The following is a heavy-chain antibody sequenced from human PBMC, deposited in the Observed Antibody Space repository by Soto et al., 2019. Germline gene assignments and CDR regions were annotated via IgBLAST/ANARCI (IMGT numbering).Heavy chain of an antibody. J-gene: IGHJ5*01. D-gene: IGHD6-13*01. CDR1: GGSIINYY. V-gene: IGHV4-4*07. CDR3: ARQTTYSSSWFDY. Sequence: SESLSLTCTVSGGSIINYYWTWTRQPAGKGLEWVGRIYSSGITSYNPSLKSRLTMSVDTSKNQFSLKLTSVTAADTALYYCARQTTYSSSWFDYRGHGTLVTV. CDR2: IYSSGIT.